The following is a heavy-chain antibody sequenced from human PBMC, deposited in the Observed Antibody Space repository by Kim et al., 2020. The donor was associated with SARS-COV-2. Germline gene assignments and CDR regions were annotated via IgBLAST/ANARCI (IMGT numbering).Heavy chain of an antibody. V-gene: IGHV1-46*01. D-gene: IGHD3-9*01. Sequence: ASVKVSCKASGYTFTSYYMHWVRQAPGQGLEWMGIINPSGGSTSYAQKFQGRVTMTRDKSTSTVYMELSSLRSEDTAVYYCARGGRPYYDILTGAPYYYYGMDVWGQGTTVTVSS. CDR2: INPSGGST. CDR3: ARGGRPYYDILTGAPYYYYGMDV. CDR1: GYTFTSYY. J-gene: IGHJ6*02.